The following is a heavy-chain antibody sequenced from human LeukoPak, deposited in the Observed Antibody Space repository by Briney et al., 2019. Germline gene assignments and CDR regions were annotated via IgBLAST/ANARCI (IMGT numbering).Heavy chain of an antibody. J-gene: IGHJ6*03. CDR2: IYDSGST. CDR3: ASIRGTTYYYDSSGLYYYYYMDV. Sequence: SETLSLTCTVSGGSISSSSYYWGWIRQPPGKGLEWIGSIYDSGSTYYNPSLKSRVTISVDTSKNQFSLKLSSVTAADTAVYYCASIRGTTYYYDSSGLYYYYYMDVWGKGTTVTVSS. V-gene: IGHV4-39*07. D-gene: IGHD3-22*01. CDR1: GGSISSSSYY.